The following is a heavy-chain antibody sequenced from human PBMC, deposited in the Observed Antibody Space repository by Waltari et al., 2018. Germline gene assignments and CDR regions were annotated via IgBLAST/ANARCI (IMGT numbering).Heavy chain of an antibody. CDR2: ISWEGSTT. CDR3: AKDSRGYSGWVDY. V-gene: IGHV3-43D*03. Sequence: EVQLVESGGVVVQPGGSLRLSCAASGFTFDASAMHWVRQAPGKGLEWVSLISWEGSTTSYADSVKGRFTISRDNSKNSLYLQMNSLRAEDNALYYCAKDSRGYSGWVDYWGQGTLVTVSS. J-gene: IGHJ4*02. D-gene: IGHD6-19*01. CDR1: GFTFDASA.